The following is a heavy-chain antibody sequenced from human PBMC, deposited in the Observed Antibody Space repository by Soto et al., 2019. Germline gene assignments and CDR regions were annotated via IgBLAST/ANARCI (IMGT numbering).Heavy chain of an antibody. CDR2: IWYDGSNK. J-gene: IGHJ6*02. CDR1: GFTFSSYG. CDR3: ARELPLTVTTSVYGMDV. D-gene: IGHD4-17*01. Sequence: GGSLRLPCAASGFTFSSYGMHWVRQAPGKGLEWVAVIWYDGSNKYYADSVKGRFTISRDNSKNTLYLQMNSLRAEDTAVYYCARELPLTVTTSVYGMDVWGQGTTVTVSS. V-gene: IGHV3-33*01.